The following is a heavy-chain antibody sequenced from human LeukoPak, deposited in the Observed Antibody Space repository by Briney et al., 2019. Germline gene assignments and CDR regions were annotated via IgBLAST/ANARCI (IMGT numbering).Heavy chain of an antibody. J-gene: IGHJ5*02. CDR1: GGSISTFY. V-gene: IGHV4-59*01. Sequence: SETLSLTCTVSGGSISTFYWSWIRQPPGKGLEWIGYIYYSGSTNYNPSLKSRVTISVDTSKNQFSLKLSSVTAADTAVYYCARDRGACCSSTSCYTENWFDPWGQGTLVTVSS. D-gene: IGHD2-2*02. CDR2: IYYSGST. CDR3: ARDRGACCSSTSCYTENWFDP.